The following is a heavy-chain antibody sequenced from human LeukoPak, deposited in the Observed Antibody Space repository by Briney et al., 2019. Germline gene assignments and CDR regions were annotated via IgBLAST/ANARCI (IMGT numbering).Heavy chain of an antibody. CDR1: GGSFSGYY. CDR2: INHSGST. D-gene: IGHD6-19*01. V-gene: IGHV4-34*01. J-gene: IGHJ4*02. CDR3: AGDSSGWYSY. Sequence: SETLSLTCAVYGGSFSGYYWSWIRQPPGKGLEWIGEINHSGSTNYNPSLKSRVTISVDTSKNQSSLKLSSVTAADTAVYYCAGDSSGWYSYWGQGTLVTVSS.